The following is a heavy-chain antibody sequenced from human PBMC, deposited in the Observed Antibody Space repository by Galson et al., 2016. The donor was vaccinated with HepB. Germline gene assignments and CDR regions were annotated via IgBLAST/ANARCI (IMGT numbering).Heavy chain of an antibody. J-gene: IGHJ4*02. CDR3: ARLGPLIDATIYDY. D-gene: IGHD2-15*01. Sequence: SLRLSCAASGFTFSNAWMSWVRQAPGKGLEWVGRIKSEAYGGTADYAAPVKGRFTISRDDSKNMVFLQMYSLRAEDTAVYYCARLGPLIDATIYDYWGQGTLVTVSS. CDR2: IKSEAYGGTA. V-gene: IGHV3-15*01. CDR1: GFTFSNAW.